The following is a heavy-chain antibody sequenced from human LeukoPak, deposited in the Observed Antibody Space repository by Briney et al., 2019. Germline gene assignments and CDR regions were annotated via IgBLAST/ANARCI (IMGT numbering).Heavy chain of an antibody. CDR2: IYHSGST. J-gene: IGHJ6*03. CDR1: GYSISSGYY. Sequence: SETLSLTCTVSGYSISSGYYWGWIRQPPGKGLEWIGSIYHSGSTYYNPSLKSRVTISVDTSKNQFSLKLSSVTAADTAVYYCARAAVVRGYYYYMDVWGKGTTVIASS. D-gene: IGHD3-10*01. CDR3: ARAAVVRGYYYYMDV. V-gene: IGHV4-38-2*02.